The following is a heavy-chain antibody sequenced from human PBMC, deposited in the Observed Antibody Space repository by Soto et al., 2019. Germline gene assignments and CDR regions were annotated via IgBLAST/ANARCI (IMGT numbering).Heavy chain of an antibody. CDR1: GYTFTSYD. V-gene: IGHV1-8*01. D-gene: IGHD5-18*01. CDR3: AREVQLWPTPRDY. CDR2: MNPNSGNT. Sequence: QVQLVQSGAEVKKPGASVKVSCKASGYTFTSYDINWVRQATGQGLEWMGWMNPNSGNTGYAQKFQGSVTMLRNTSRSTAYMELSSLRSEDTAVYYCAREVQLWPTPRDYWGQGTLVTVSS. J-gene: IGHJ4*02.